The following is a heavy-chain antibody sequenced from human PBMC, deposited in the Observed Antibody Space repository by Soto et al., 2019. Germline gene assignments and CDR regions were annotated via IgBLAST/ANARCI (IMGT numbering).Heavy chain of an antibody. J-gene: IGHJ3*01. D-gene: IGHD4-17*01. Sequence: GGSLRLSCAASGFTFSDYYMSWIRQAPGKGLEWVSSISSSGSNIYYADSVKGRFTISRDNAKNSLYLQMNSLRAEDTAVYYCSGRDLDYREYPFDFWGQGTMVTVSS. CDR2: ISSSGSNI. CDR3: SGRDLDYREYPFDF. CDR1: GFTFSDYY. V-gene: IGHV3-11*01.